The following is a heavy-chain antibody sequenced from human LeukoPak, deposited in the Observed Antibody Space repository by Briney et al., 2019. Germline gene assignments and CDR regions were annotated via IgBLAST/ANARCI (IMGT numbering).Heavy chain of an antibody. Sequence: PGGSLRLSCAASGFTLSSFAMHWVRQAPGKGLEWVAFIRYDGSRKYFAESVKGRFTISRDNSKNTLYLQMNSLRTEDTAVYYCATDCSSASCPGYWGQGTLVTVSS. J-gene: IGHJ4*02. V-gene: IGHV3-30*02. CDR3: ATDCSSASCPGY. CDR1: GFTLSSFA. CDR2: IRYDGSRK. D-gene: IGHD2-2*01.